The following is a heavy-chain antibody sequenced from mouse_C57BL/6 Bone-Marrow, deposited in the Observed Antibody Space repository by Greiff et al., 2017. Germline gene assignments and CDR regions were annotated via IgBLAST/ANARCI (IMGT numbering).Heavy chain of an antibody. D-gene: IGHD2-5*01. V-gene: IGHV1-54*01. CDR3: ARGDYYSNYPYYFDY. CDR1: GYAFTNYL. CDR2: INPGSGGT. Sequence: VQLQQSGAELVRPGTSVKVSCKASGYAFTNYLIEWVKQRPGQGLEWIGVINPGSGGTNYNEKFKGKATLTADKSYSTAYMQLSSLTSEDSAVYFCARGDYYSNYPYYFDYWGQGTTLTVSS. J-gene: IGHJ2*01.